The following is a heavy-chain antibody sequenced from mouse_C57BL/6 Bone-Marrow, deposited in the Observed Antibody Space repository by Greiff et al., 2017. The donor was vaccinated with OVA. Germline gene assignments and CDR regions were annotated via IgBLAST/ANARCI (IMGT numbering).Heavy chain of an antibody. D-gene: IGHD2-4*01. Sequence: EVQLQESGPGLVKPSQSLSLTCSVTGYSITSGYYWNWIRQFPGNKLEWMGYISYDGSNNYNPSLKNRISITRDTSKNQFFLKLNSVTTEDTATYYCAREDYDGEGWYFDVWGTGTTVTVSS. J-gene: IGHJ1*03. CDR2: ISYDGSN. V-gene: IGHV3-6*01. CDR1: GYSITSGYY. CDR3: AREDYDGEGWYFDV.